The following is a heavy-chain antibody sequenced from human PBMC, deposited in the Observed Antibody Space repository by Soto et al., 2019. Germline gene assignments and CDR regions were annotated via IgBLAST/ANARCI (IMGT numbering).Heavy chain of an antibody. CDR2: INPSGGST. V-gene: IGHV1-46*01. CDR1: GYTFTSYY. Sequence: GASVKVSCKASGYTFTSYYMHWVRQAPGQGLEWMGIINPSGGSTSYAQKFQGRVTITRDTSASTAYMELSSLRSEDTAVYYCARGGGWYVWFDPWGQGTLVTVSS. J-gene: IGHJ5*02. CDR3: ARGGGWYVWFDP. D-gene: IGHD6-19*01.